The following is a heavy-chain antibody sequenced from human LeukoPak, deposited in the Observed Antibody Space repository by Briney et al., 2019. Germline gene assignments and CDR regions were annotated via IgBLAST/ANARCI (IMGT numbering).Heavy chain of an antibody. Sequence: PGRSLRLSCAASRFTFSSYHMHWVRQAPGKGLEWLAVISDDGSKTYHTDSVGGRFTISRDNSENTLFLQMNSLRGEDTAVYYCARDKGTIWNSQNDPFDIWGQGTMVTVSS. D-gene: IGHD1-7*01. CDR1: RFTFSSYH. V-gene: IGHV3-30*10. J-gene: IGHJ3*02. CDR3: ARDKGTIWNSQNDPFDI. CDR2: ISDDGSKT.